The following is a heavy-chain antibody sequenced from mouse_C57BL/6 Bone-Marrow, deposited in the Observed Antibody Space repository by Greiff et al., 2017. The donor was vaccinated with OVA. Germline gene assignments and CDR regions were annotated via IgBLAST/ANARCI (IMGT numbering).Heavy chain of an antibody. CDR2: IRLKSDNYAT. CDR1: GFTFSNYW. J-gene: IGHJ2*01. CDR3: TRRCIDY. Sequence: VQLKESGGGLVQPGGSMKLSCVASGFTFSNYWMNWVRQSPEKGLEWVAQIRLKSDNYATHYAESVKGRFTISRDDSKSSVYLQMNNLRAEDTGIYYCTRRCIDYWGQGTTLTVSS. V-gene: IGHV6-3*01.